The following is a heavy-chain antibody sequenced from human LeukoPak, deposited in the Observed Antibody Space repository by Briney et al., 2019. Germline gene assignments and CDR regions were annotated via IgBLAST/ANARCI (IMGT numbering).Heavy chain of an antibody. D-gene: IGHD5-24*01. CDR1: GYTFTSYG. Sequence: GASVKVSCKASGYTFTSYGISWVRQAPGQGLEWMGWISAYNGNTNYAQKLQGRVTMTTDTSTSTAYMELRSLRSDGTAVCYCARDKNRGGYNYPPLVWGQGTLVTVSS. J-gene: IGHJ4*02. CDR2: ISAYNGNT. V-gene: IGHV1-18*01. CDR3: ARDKNRGGYNYPPLV.